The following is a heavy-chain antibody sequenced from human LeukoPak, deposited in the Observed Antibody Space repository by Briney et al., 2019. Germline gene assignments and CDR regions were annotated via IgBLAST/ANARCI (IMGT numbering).Heavy chain of an antibody. CDR2: TYYRSKWYN. D-gene: IGHD5/OR15-5a*01. CDR1: GDSVSSNTAA. Sequence: SQTLSLTCAISGDSVSSNTAAWDWIRQSPSRGLEWLGRTYYRSKWYNDYAVSVKSRITFNADTSKNQFSMQLNSVTPEDTAVYYCARGVSGILDYWGQGTLVTVSS. J-gene: IGHJ4*02. V-gene: IGHV6-1*01. CDR3: ARGVSGILDY.